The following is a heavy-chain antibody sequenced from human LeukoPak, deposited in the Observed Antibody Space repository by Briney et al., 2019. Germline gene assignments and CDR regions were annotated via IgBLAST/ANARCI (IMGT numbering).Heavy chain of an antibody. Sequence: PSETLSLTCTVSGGSISSSSYYWGWIRQPPGKGLEWIGSIYYSGSTYYNPSLKSRVTISVDTSKNQFSLKLSSVTAADTAVYYCARVGGANDSSGYSLFSWGQGTLVTVSS. D-gene: IGHD3-22*01. CDR2: IYYSGST. CDR3: ARVGGANDSSGYSLFS. J-gene: IGHJ5*02. V-gene: IGHV4-39*07. CDR1: GGSISSSSYY.